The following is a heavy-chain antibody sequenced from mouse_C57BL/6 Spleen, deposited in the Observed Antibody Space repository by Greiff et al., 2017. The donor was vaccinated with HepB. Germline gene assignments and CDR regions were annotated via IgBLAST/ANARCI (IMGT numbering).Heavy chain of an antibody. D-gene: IGHD1-1*01. V-gene: IGHV2-5*01. CDR1: GFSLTSYG. CDR2: IWRGGST. J-gene: IGHJ4*01. Sequence: QVQLKESGPGLVQPSQSLSITCTVSGFSLTSYGVHWVRQSPGKGLEWLGVIWRGGSTDYNAAFMSRLSITKDNSTSQVFFKMNSLQADDTDIYYCAKNEGSYYGSSLYYAMDYWGQGTSVTVSS. CDR3: AKNEGSYYGSSLYYAMDY.